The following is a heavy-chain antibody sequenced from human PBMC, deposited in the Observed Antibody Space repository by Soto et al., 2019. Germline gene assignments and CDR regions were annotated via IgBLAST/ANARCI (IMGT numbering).Heavy chain of an antibody. CDR1: GFTFNSYG. D-gene: IGHD3-22*01. Sequence: GGSLRLSCAASGFTFNSYGMHGVRQAPGKGLEWVAVISYDGSNKYYADSVKGRFTISRDNSKNTLYLQMNSLRAEDTAVYYCAKDMALSYYDSSGYYDYWGQGTLVTVSS. V-gene: IGHV3-30*18. CDR3: AKDMALSYYDSSGYYDY. CDR2: ISYDGSNK. J-gene: IGHJ4*02.